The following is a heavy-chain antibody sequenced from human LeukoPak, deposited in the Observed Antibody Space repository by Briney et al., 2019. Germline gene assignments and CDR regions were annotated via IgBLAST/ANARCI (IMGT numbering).Heavy chain of an antibody. Sequence: PGGSLRLSCAASGFTFSSYATNWVRQTPGKGLEWVSSISGSGGSLYYADSVKGRFTISRDNSKNTFYLQMNSLRAEDTAIYYCAKDFVAVTAIGMYYSDYWGQGTLVTVSA. CDR3: AKDFVAVTAIGMYYSDY. CDR2: ISGSGGSL. D-gene: IGHD2-21*02. V-gene: IGHV3-23*01. CDR1: GFTFSSYA. J-gene: IGHJ4*02.